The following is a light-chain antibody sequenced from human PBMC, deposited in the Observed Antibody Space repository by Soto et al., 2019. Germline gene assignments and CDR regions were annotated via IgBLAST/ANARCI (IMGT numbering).Light chain of an antibody. CDR2: DAS. Sequence: EIVLTQSPATLSLSPGERATLSCRASQSVSSYLAWYQQKPGQAPRLLIYDASNRATGIPARFSGSGSGTDFTLTISSLEPEDVAVYYCQQRSKGLTFGGGTKVDIK. V-gene: IGKV3-11*01. CDR1: QSVSSY. J-gene: IGKJ4*01. CDR3: QQRSKGLT.